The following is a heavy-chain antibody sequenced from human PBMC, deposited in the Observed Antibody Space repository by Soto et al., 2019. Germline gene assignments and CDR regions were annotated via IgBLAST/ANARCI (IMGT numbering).Heavy chain of an antibody. V-gene: IGHV3-30*18. D-gene: IGHD2-15*01. Sequence: QVQLVESGGGVVQPGRSLRLSCAASGFTFSSYGMHWVRQAPGKGLERVAVISYDGSNKYYADSVKGRFTISRDNSKNTLYLQMNSLRAEDTAVYYCAKDDSEDIVVVVAATLDYWGQGTLVTVSS. CDR2: ISYDGSNK. J-gene: IGHJ4*02. CDR3: AKDDSEDIVVVVAATLDY. CDR1: GFTFSSYG.